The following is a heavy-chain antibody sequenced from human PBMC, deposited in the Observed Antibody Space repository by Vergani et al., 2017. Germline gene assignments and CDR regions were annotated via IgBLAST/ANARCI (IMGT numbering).Heavy chain of an antibody. CDR2: IYYSGST. D-gene: IGHD3-22*01. Sequence: QVQLQESGPGLVKPSQTLSLTCTVSGGSISSGGYYWSWIRQHPGKGLEWIGYIYYSGSTYYNPSLKSRVTISVDKSKNQFSLKLSSVTAADTAVYSCASNYYDSSGYPNWFYPWGQGTLVTVSS. CDR1: GGSISSGGYY. J-gene: IGHJ5*02. CDR3: ASNYYDSSGYPNWFYP. V-gene: IGHV4-31*03.